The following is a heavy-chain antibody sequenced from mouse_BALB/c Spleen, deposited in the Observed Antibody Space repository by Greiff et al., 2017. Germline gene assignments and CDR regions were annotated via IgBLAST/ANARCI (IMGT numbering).Heavy chain of an antibody. CDR2: ISSGSSTI. V-gene: IGHV5-17*02. D-gene: IGHD1-2*01. CDR3: ARKSITTATGYAMDY. Sequence: EVQGVESGGGLVQPGGSRKLSCAASGFTFSSFGMHWVRQAPEKGLEWVAYISSGSSTIYYADTVKGRFTISRDNPKNTLFLQMTSLRSEDTAMYYCARKSITTATGYAMDYWGQGTSVTVSS. J-gene: IGHJ4*01. CDR1: GFTFSSFG.